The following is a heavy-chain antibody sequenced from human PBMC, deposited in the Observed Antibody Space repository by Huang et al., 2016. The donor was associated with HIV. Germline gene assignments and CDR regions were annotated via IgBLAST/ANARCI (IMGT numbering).Heavy chain of an antibody. CDR2: TIPTLGTE. CDR3: ATVDYYDTSGPQRGYFDN. J-gene: IGHJ4*02. D-gene: IGHD3-22*01. Sequence: QVQLVQSGAEVKKPGSSVKVSCKASGGSFRNFAIGWVRQAPGQGLDGMERTIPTLGTENYRRKFQGRGRIIADEATSTAYMELSSLRSKDTAVYYCATVDYYDTSGPQRGYFDNWGQGTLVTVSS. V-gene: IGHV1-69*11. CDR1: GGSFRNFA.